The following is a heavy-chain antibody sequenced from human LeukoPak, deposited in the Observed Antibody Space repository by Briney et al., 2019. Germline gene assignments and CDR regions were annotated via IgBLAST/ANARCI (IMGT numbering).Heavy chain of an antibody. D-gene: IGHD4-23*01. Sequence: GGSLRLSCAASGFTFSSYGMHWVRQAPGKGLEWVAFIRYDGSNKYYADSVKGRFTISRDNSKNTLYLQMNSLRAEDTAVYYCANSAVVTPTAFDIWGQGTMVTVSS. CDR3: ANSAVVTPTAFDI. CDR2: IRYDGSNK. CDR1: GFTFSSYG. V-gene: IGHV3-30*02. J-gene: IGHJ3*02.